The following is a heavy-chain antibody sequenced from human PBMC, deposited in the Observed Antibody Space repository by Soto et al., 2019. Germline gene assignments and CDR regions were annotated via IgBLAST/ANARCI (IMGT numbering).Heavy chain of an antibody. V-gene: IGHV4-39*01. D-gene: IGHD3-16*01. CDR2: LYYNVGT. J-gene: IGHJ4*02. CDR3: ARRPSRHWVDY. Sequence: PSETLSLTCTVSGSSISSSGYYWGRIRQPPGRGLEWIGSLYYNVGTYYNPSLKSRVTISADTSANQFSLMVNSVTAADTAIYYCARRPSRHWVDYWGQGTLVTVSS. CDR1: GSSISSSGYY.